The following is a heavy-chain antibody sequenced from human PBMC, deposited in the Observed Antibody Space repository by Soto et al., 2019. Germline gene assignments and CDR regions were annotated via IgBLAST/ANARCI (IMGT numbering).Heavy chain of an antibody. V-gene: IGHV3-23*04. Sequence: EVQLVESGGGLVQPGGSLRLSCAASGFTFSNSAMTWVRQAPGKGLEWVSAISGSGHSTYYADSVTGRFTISRDNSKDTLYLQMNSLRAEDTAIYYCAKDRERWLQSFFDYWGLGTLVTVSS. CDR1: GFTFSNSA. J-gene: IGHJ4*02. CDR3: AKDRERWLQSFFDY. D-gene: IGHD5-12*01. CDR2: ISGSGHST.